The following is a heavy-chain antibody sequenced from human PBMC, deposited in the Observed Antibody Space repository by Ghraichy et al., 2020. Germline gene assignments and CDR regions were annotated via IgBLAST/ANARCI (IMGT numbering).Heavy chain of an antibody. Sequence: GGSPRLSCAASGFTLSDYGMHWVRQAPGKGLEWVAVISYDGSNKYYVDSARGRFTISRDNSKNSVYLQMNSLRAEETGIYYCARASGRSPYYYYGMDVWGQGTTVTVSS. D-gene: IGHD1-26*01. J-gene: IGHJ6*02. V-gene: IGHV3-30*03. CDR3: ARASGRSPYYYYGMDV. CDR1: GFTLSDYG. CDR2: ISYDGSNK.